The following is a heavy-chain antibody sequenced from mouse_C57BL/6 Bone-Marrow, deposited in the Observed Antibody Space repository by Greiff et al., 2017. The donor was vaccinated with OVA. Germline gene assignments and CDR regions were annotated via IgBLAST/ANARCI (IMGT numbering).Heavy chain of an antibody. CDR2: IRSKSNNYAT. Sequence: EVQLVESGGGLVQPKGSLKLSCAASGFSFNTYAMNWVRQAPGKGLEWVARIRSKSNNYATYYPDSVKDRFTISRDDSESMLYLQMNNLKTEDTAMYYCVRHDVYWYFDVWGTGTTVTVSS. V-gene: IGHV10-1*01. D-gene: IGHD2-3*01. CDR1: GFSFNTYA. J-gene: IGHJ1*03. CDR3: VRHDVYWYFDV.